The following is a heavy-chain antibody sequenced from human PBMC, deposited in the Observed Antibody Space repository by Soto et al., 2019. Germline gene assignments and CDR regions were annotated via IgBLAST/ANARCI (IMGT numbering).Heavy chain of an antibody. V-gene: IGHV4-34*01. D-gene: IGHD2-15*01. CDR1: GGSFSGYY. J-gene: IGHJ6*03. CDR2: INHSGST. Sequence: SETLSLTCAVYGGSFSGYYWSWIRQPPGKGLEWIGEINHSGSTNYNPSLKSRVNISVDTSKNQFSLKLSSVTAADTAVYYCARGYCSGGSCYFYYYYYMDVWGKGTTVTVSS. CDR3: ARGYCSGGSCYFYYYYYMDV.